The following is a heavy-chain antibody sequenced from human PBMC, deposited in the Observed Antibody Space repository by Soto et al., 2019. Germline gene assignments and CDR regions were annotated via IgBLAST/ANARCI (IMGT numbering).Heavy chain of an antibody. Sequence: SVKVSCKASGGTFSSYAISWVRQAPGQGLEWMGGIIPIFGTANYAQKLQGRVTITADESTSTAYMELSSLRSEDTAVYYCARSYYYDSSGYTSNWFDPWGQGTLVTVSS. CDR2: IIPIFGTA. CDR1: GGTFSSYA. V-gene: IGHV1-69*13. CDR3: ARSYYYDSSGYTSNWFDP. D-gene: IGHD3-22*01. J-gene: IGHJ5*02.